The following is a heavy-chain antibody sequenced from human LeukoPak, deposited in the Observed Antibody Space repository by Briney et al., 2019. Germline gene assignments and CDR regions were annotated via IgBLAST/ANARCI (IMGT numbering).Heavy chain of an antibody. CDR3: ARGLRLSYYDSSGYYQI. Sequence: SETLSLTSAVYGGSFSGYYWSWIRQPPGKGLECIGEINHSGSTNYNPSLKSRVTISVDASKNQFSLKLSSVTAADTAVYYCARGLRLSYYDSSGYYQIWGQGTLVTVSS. CDR1: GGSFSGYY. D-gene: IGHD3-22*01. J-gene: IGHJ4*02. CDR2: INHSGST. V-gene: IGHV4-34*01.